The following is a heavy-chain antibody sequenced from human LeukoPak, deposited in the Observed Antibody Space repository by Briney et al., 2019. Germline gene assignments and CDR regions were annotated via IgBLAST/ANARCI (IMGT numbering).Heavy chain of an antibody. CDR3: ARCYDGGQLVPDYFDY. Sequence: GGSLRLSCAASGFTFSNYAIHWVRQAPGKGLEWVAVISYDGSKTYYGDSVMGRFTISRDNSKNSLDLQMNSLRAEDTAVYYCARCYDGGQLVPDYFDYWGQGTLVTVSS. D-gene: IGHD6-13*01. CDR1: GFTFSNYA. V-gene: IGHV3-30-3*01. J-gene: IGHJ4*02. CDR2: ISYDGSKT.